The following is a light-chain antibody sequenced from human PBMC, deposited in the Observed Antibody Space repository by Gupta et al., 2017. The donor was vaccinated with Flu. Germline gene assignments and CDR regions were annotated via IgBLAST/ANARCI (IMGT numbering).Light chain of an antibody. Sequence: EIVMTQSPATLSVSPGETATLSCRASQSVSSNLAWYQQKPGQTPRLLIYGASTRATGIPGRFRGSGSGTEFTLTISSLRSEDFAVYYCQQYNNWPPITFGQGTRLEIK. V-gene: IGKV3-15*01. CDR2: GAS. CDR3: QQYNNWPPIT. CDR1: QSVSSN. J-gene: IGKJ5*01.